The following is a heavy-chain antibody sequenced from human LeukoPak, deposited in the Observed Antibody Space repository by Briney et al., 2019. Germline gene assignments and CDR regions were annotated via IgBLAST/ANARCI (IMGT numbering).Heavy chain of an antibody. CDR1: VYTFTSYD. V-gene: IGHV1-8*01. CDR3: ARTDNPAPLGAFDI. CDR2: MNPNSGNT. Sequence: ASVKVSCKASVYTFTSYDINWVRQATGQGLEWMGWMNPNSGNTGYAQKFQGRVTMTRNTSISTAYMELSSLRSEDTAVYYCARTDNPAPLGAFDIWGQGTMVTASS. J-gene: IGHJ3*02. D-gene: IGHD5-24*01.